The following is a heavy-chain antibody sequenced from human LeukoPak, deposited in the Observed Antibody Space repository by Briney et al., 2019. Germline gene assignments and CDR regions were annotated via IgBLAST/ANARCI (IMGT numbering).Heavy chain of an antibody. J-gene: IGHJ6*02. D-gene: IGHD6-19*01. CDR3: ARDHKYSSGWYLGYYYYGMDV. Sequence: GGSLRLSCAASGFTFSDYYMSWIRQAPGKGLEWVSYISSSGSTIYYADSVKGRFTISRGNAKNSLYLQMNSLRAEDTAVYYCARDHKYSSGWYLGYYYYGMDVWGQGTTVTVSS. CDR1: GFTFSDYY. CDR2: ISSSGSTI. V-gene: IGHV3-11*01.